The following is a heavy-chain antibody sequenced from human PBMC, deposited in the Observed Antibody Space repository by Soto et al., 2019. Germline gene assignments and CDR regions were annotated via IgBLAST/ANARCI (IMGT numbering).Heavy chain of an antibody. D-gene: IGHD6-13*01. CDR3: AKNTDPSIAAAPFDY. CDR2: ISGSGGST. Sequence: GGSLRLSCAASGFTFSSYAMSWVRQAPGKGLEWVSAISGSGGSTYYADSVKGRFTISRDNSKNTLYLQMNSLRAEDTAVYYCAKNTDPSIAAAPFDYWGQGTLVTVSS. V-gene: IGHV3-23*01. J-gene: IGHJ4*02. CDR1: GFTFSSYA.